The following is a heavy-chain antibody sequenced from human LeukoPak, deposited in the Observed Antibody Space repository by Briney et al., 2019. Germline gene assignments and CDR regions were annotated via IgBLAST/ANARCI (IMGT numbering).Heavy chain of an antibody. J-gene: IGHJ4*02. CDR2: IRYDGSNK. Sequence: GGSLRLSCAASGFTFTNYGLSWVRQAPGKGLEWVAFIRYDGSNKYYADSVKGRFTISRDNSKNTLYLQMNSLRAEDTAVYYCARVGESLYYFDYWGQGTLVTVSS. D-gene: IGHD4-17*01. CDR1: GFTFTNYG. V-gene: IGHV3-30*02. CDR3: ARVGESLYYFDY.